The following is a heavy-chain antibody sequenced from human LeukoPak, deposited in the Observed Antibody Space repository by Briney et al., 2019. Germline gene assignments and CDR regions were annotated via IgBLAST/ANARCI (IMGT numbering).Heavy chain of an antibody. J-gene: IGHJ6*03. CDR2: ISGSGGST. CDR1: GFTFSSYG. D-gene: IGHD6-13*01. V-gene: IGHV3-23*01. CDR3: AREKTYSSSWYARYYYMDV. Sequence: PGGSLRLSCAASGFTFSSYGMSWVRQAPGKGLEWVSAISGSGGSTYYADSVKGRFTISRDNSKNTLYLQMNSLRAEDTAVYYCAREKTYSSSWYARYYYMDVWGKGTTVTISS.